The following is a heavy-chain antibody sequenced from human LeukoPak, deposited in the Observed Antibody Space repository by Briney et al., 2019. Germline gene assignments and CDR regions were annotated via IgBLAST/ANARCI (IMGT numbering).Heavy chain of an antibody. J-gene: IGHJ5*02. V-gene: IGHV4-59*12. CDR3: ARGWFGP. CDR2: IHDSGIT. CDR1: GGSISSYY. Sequence: PSETLSLTCTVSGGSISSYYWSWIRQSPGKGLEWIGYIHDSGITNYNPPLKSRVTISLDTSKKQFSLKLSSVTAADTAVYYCARGWFGPWGQGTLVTVSS.